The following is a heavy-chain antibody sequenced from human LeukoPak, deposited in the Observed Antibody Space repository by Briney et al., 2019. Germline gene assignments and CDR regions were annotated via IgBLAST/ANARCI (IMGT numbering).Heavy chain of an antibody. CDR3: ARVLLVGDIVVVPAASFFDP. CDR2: IIPIFRTA. CDR1: GYTFTSYY. Sequence: SVKVSCKASGYTFTSYYMHWVRQAPGQGLEWMGGIIPIFRTANYAQKFQGRVTITADESTSTAYMELSSLRSEDTAVYYCARVLLVGDIVVVPAASFFDPWGQGTLVTVSS. D-gene: IGHD2-2*01. J-gene: IGHJ5*02. V-gene: IGHV1-69*13.